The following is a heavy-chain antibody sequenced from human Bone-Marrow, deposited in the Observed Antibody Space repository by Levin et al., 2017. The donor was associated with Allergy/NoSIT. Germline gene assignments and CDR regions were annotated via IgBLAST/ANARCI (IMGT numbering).Heavy chain of an antibody. CDR2: IDWDDDK. J-gene: IGHJ4*02. D-gene: IGHD3-10*01. V-gene: IGHV2-70*11. CDR3: ARATNHYYGRGFDY. CDR1: GFSLSTSGMC. Sequence: TLSLTCTFSGFSLSTSGMCVSWIRQPPGKALEWLARIDWDDDKYYSTSLKTRLIISKDTSKNQVVLTMTNMDPVDTATYNCARATNHYYGRGFDYWGQGTLFTVSS.